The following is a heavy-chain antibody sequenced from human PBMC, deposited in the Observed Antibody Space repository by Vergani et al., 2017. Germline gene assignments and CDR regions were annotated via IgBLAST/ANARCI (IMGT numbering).Heavy chain of an antibody. CDR1: GFTFSSYE. Sequence: EVQLLESGGGLVQPGGSLRLSCAASGFTFSSYEMNWVRQAPGKGLEWVSYISSSGTTIYYADSVKGRFTISRDNAKNSLYLQMNSLRAEDTAVYYCAREAVAGYYYYGMDVWGQGTTVTVSS. CDR2: ISSSGTTI. D-gene: IGHD6-19*01. CDR3: AREAVAGYYYYGMDV. V-gene: IGHV3-48*03. J-gene: IGHJ6*02.